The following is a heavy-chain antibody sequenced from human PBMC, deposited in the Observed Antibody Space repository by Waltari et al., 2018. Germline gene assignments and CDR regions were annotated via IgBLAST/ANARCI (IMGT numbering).Heavy chain of an antibody. Sequence: QVQLVESGGGVVQPGRSLRLSCAASGFTFSSYAMHWVRQAPGKGLEWVAVISYDGSNKYYADPVKGRFTISRDNSKNTLYLQMNSLRAEDTAVYYCAKHYYGSGPKSGIDYWGQGTLVTVSS. CDR3: AKHYYGSGPKSGIDY. V-gene: IGHV3-30*18. D-gene: IGHD3-10*01. CDR2: ISYDGSNK. CDR1: GFTFSSYA. J-gene: IGHJ4*02.